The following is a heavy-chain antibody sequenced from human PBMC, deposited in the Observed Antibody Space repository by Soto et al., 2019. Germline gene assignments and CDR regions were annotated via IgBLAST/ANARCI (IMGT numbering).Heavy chain of an antibody. J-gene: IGHJ4*02. CDR3: ARTHSGSYYSVFNY. V-gene: IGHV4-38-2*01. Sequence: SETLSLTCVVSNFSISSGYYWGWIRQSPGKGLEWVASIYRSGTTSYNPSLKSRVTISVDPSKNQFSLMLTAVTAADTAVYYCARTHSGSYYSVFNYWGRGSLVTVSS. CDR1: NFSISSGYY. D-gene: IGHD1-26*01. CDR2: IYRSGTT.